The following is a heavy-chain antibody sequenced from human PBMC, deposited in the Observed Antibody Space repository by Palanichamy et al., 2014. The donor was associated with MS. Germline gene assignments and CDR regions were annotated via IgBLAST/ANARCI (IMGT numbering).Heavy chain of an antibody. V-gene: IGHV3-23*01. J-gene: IGHJ4*02. CDR2: IIGSGGTT. Sequence: EVQLLESGGSWVQPGGSLRLSCAASGFTFTTYAMSWVRQAPGKGLEWVSAIIGSGGTTYYADSVKGRFTISSDNSKNTLYMQMNSLRAEDTAVYYCAKDGSGGYGYFDYWGRGTLVTVSS. CDR3: AKDGSGGYGYFDY. D-gene: IGHD1-26*01. CDR1: GFTFTTYA.